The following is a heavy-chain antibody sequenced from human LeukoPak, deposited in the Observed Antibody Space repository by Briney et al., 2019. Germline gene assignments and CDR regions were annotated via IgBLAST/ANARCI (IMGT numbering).Heavy chain of an antibody. V-gene: IGHV4-34*01. CDR3: ARDTPSHAYCSSTSCYKGYYYYYYYMDV. J-gene: IGHJ6*03. CDR2: INHSGST. CDR1: GLTFSGYC. Sequence: SSETLSLTCAVYGLTFSGYCWSWIRQAPGKGLEWIGEINHSGSTNYNPSLKSGVIITVDTSKDQFSLKPSSVTTADTAVYYCARDTPSHAYCSSTSCYKGYYYYYYYMDVWGKGTTVTVSS. D-gene: IGHD2-2*02.